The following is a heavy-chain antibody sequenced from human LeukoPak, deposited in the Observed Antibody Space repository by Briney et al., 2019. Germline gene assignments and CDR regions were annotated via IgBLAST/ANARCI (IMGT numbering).Heavy chain of an antibody. Sequence: GGSLRLSCAASGFSISTYSMHWVRQAPGKGLVWVSRISSDGRSTNYADSVKGRFTISRDNAKNTLYLQMNSLRAEDTAVYYCAVQLGTLDYWGQGTLVTVSS. CDR2: ISSDGRST. D-gene: IGHD5-18*01. CDR3: AVQLGTLDY. V-gene: IGHV3-74*01. J-gene: IGHJ4*02. CDR1: GFSISTYS.